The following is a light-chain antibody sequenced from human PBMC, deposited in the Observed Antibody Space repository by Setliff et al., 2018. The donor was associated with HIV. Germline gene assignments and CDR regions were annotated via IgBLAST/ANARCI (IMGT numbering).Light chain of an antibody. CDR1: SSNIGPGYD. CDR2: GNS. Sequence: QSVLTQPPSVSGAPGQRVTISCTESSSNIGPGYDVHWYQQVPGTAPKLLIYGNSNRPSGVPERFSASKSGTSASLTITGLQAEDEGDYYCQSYDSTLSGFYVFGTGTKVTVL. J-gene: IGLJ1*01. CDR3: QSYDSTLSGFYV. V-gene: IGLV1-40*01.